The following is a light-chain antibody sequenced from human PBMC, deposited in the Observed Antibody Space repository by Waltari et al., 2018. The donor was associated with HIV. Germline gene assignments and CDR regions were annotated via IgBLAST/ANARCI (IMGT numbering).Light chain of an antibody. J-gene: IGLJ2*01. CDR3: STYTSSRTAVV. V-gene: IGLV2-14*03. CDR1: TSDIGIYIY. Sequence: ALTLPASVPGPPRRPLAISSTAPTSDIGIYIYASWYQHHPGTAPKLMIYDVSKRPSGVSNRFSGSKSGNTASLTISGLQAEDEADYYCSTYTSSRTAVVFGGGTKLTVL. CDR2: DVS.